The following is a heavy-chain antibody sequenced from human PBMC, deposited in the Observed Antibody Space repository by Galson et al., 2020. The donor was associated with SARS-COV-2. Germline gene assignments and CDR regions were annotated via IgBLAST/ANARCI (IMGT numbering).Heavy chain of an antibody. J-gene: IGHJ2*01. D-gene: IGHD4-17*01. CDR1: GFTFSSYG. CDR3: AKGALDYGDVGWYFDL. CDR2: ISYDGSNK. Sequence: TGGSLRLSCAASGFTFSSYGMHWVRQAPGKGLEWVAVISYDGSNKYYADSVKGRFTISRDNSKNTLYLQMNSLRAEDTAVYYCAKGALDYGDVGWYFDLWGRGTLVTVSS. V-gene: IGHV3-30*18.